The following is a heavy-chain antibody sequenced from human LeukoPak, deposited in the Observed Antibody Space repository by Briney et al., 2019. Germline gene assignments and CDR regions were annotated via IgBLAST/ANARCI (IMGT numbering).Heavy chain of an antibody. Sequence: SLKVSCMASRGTLSSSAISCGPAVPGQWLKWRRWIIPIFGTANYAQKFQGRVTITTDESTSTVYMELSSLRSGDTAVYYCGRGGQQLVREFDHWGQGTLVTVSS. CDR3: GRGGQQLVREFDH. CDR2: IIPIFGTA. D-gene: IGHD6-6*01. V-gene: IGHV1-69*05. CDR1: RGTLSSSA. J-gene: IGHJ4*02.